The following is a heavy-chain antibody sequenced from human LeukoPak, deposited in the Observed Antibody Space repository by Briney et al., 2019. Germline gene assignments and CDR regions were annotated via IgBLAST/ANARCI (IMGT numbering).Heavy chain of an antibody. CDR3: AKEGDFWSGYYGD. Sequence: PGGSLRLSCAASGFTFSSYAMHWVRQAPGKGLEWVAVIWGGGDNKYYADFVKGRFTISRDNSRNTLYLEMNSLRAEDTAVYYCAKEGDFWSGYYGDWGQGSLVTVS. CDR1: GFTFSSYA. J-gene: IGHJ4*02. D-gene: IGHD3-3*01. V-gene: IGHV3-30*02. CDR2: IWGGGDNK.